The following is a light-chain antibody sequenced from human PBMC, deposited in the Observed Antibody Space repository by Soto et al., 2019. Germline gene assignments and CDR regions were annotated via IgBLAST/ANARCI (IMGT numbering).Light chain of an antibody. CDR2: SNN. V-gene: IGLV1-44*01. CDR1: NSNVGRNT. Sequence: QSVLIQPPSASGTPGQRVTIFCSGSNSNVGRNTVNWYQQLPGTAPKLLIYSNNQRPSGVPDRFSGSKSGTSASLAISGLQSEDEADYYCAVWDDSLKDLVFGGGTQLTVL. J-gene: IGLJ2*01. CDR3: AVWDDSLKDLV.